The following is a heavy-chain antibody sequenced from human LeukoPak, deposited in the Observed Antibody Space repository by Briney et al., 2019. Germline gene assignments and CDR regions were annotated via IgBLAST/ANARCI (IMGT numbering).Heavy chain of an antibody. V-gene: IGHV3-23*01. CDR2: ISGSGGST. CDR1: GSTFSSYA. J-gene: IGHJ4*02. Sequence: GGSLRLSCAASGSTFSSYAMSWVRQAPGKGLEWVSGISGSGGSTYYADSVKGRFTISRDNSKNTLYLQMNSLRAEDTAVYYCARVRGSYSDYWGQGTLVTVSS. D-gene: IGHD1-26*01. CDR3: ARVRGSYSDY.